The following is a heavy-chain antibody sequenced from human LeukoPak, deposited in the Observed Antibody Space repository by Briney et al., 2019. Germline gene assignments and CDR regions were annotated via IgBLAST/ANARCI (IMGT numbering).Heavy chain of an antibody. CDR2: IIPILGIA. Sequence: ASVKVSCKASGGTFISYAISWVRQAPGQGLEWMGRIIPILGIANYAQKFQGRVTITADKSTSTAYMELSSLRSEDTAVYYCARAPPGASGWYERALDYWGQGTLVTVSS. D-gene: IGHD6-19*01. V-gene: IGHV1-69*04. J-gene: IGHJ4*02. CDR1: GGTFISYA. CDR3: ARAPPGASGWYERALDY.